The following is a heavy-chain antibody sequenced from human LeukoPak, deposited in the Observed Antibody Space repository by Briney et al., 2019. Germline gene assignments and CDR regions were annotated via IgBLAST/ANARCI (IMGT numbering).Heavy chain of an antibody. V-gene: IGHV3-64*01. J-gene: IGHJ5*02. CDR1: GFTFSSYA. CDR3: ASNRGYSYGLRFDP. CDR2: ISSNGGST. D-gene: IGHD5-18*01. Sequence: GGSLRLSCAASGFTFSSYAMHRVRQAPGKGLEYVSAISSNGGSTYYANSVKGRFTISRDNSKNTLYLQMGSLRAEDMAVYYCASNRGYSYGLRFDPWGQETLVTVSS.